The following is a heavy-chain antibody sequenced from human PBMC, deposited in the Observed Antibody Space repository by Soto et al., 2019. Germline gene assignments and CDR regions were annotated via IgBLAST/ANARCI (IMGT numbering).Heavy chain of an antibody. CDR1: GYTFSSHW. CDR3: ARPRSMSSSGFDI. CDR2: TNMDGRVT. J-gene: IGHJ3*02. D-gene: IGHD6-19*01. V-gene: IGHV3-74*01. Sequence: EVHLVESGGGLVRPGGSLRLSCVASGYTFSSHWIHWVRQAPGQGPVGVSRTNMDGRVTDYADSVKGRFTMSRDNAKNMVYLEMSSLTAEDTAMYYCARPRSMSSSGFDIWGQGTMVTVSS.